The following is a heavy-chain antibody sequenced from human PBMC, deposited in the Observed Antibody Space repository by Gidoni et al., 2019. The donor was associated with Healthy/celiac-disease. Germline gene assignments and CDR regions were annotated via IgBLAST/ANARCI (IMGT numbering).Heavy chain of an antibody. D-gene: IGHD3-16*01. CDR2: INPSGGST. J-gene: IGHJ6*02. Sequence: QVQLVQSGAEVKKPGASVKVSCKASGYTFTSYYMHWVRQAPGQGLEWMGIINPSGGSTSYAQKFQGRVTMTRDTSTSTVYMELSSLRSEDTAVYYCARVGPGENYYYGMDVWGQGTTVTVSS. CDR3: ARVGPGENYYYGMDV. V-gene: IGHV1-46*01. CDR1: GYTFTSYY.